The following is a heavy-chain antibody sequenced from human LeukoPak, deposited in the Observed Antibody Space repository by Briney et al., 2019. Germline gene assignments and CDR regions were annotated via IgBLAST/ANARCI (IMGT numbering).Heavy chain of an antibody. Sequence: GGSLRLSCAASGFTFSSYDMHWVRQATGKGLEWVSAIGTTGDTYYPGSVKGRFTISRENAKNSLYLQMNSLRAGDTAVYYCARMGDTPLTPVNYYYYGMDVWGQGTTVTVSS. D-gene: IGHD1-26*01. CDR3: ARMGDTPLTPVNYYYYGMDV. CDR1: GFTFSSYD. CDR2: IGTTGDT. V-gene: IGHV3-13*01. J-gene: IGHJ6*02.